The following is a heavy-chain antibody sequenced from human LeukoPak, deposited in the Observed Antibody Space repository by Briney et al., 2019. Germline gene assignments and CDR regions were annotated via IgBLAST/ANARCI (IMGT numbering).Heavy chain of an antibody. CDR2: INPNSGAT. V-gene: IGHV1-2*04. D-gene: IGHD3-3*01. CDR1: GYTFTGYY. J-gene: IGHJ5*02. Sequence: ASVKVSCKASGYTFTGYYMRWVRQAPGQGLEWMGWINPNSGATNSAQKFQGWVTMTRDTSISTVYMELSRLRSDDTAVYYCARGGFPGSFLDNWFDPWGQGTLVTVSS. CDR3: ARGGFPGSFLDNWFDP.